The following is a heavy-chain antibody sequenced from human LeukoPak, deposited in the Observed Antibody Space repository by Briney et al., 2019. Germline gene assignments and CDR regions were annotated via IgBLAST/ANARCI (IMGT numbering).Heavy chain of an antibody. CDR3: ARGKIGYYYGDSDGF. D-gene: IGHD4-17*01. J-gene: IGHJ4*02. CDR1: GFTFSSYS. V-gene: IGHV3-48*02. Sequence: GGSLRLSCAASGFTFSSYSMNWVRQAPGKGLEWVSYISTMSSTKYYADSVKGRFTISRDNAQNSLYLQMNSLRDEDTAVYYCARGKIGYYYGDSDGFWGQGTLVTVSS. CDR2: ISTMSSTK.